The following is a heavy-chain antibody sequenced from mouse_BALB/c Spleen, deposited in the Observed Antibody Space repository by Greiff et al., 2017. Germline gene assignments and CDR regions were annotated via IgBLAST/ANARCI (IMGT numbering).Heavy chain of an antibody. V-gene: IGHV1-80*01. Sequence: QVQLKESGAELVRPGSSVKISCKASGYAFSSYWMNWVKQRPGQGLEWIGQIYPGDGDTNYNGKFKGKATLTADKSSSTAYMQLSSLTSEDSAVYFCARNHYAMDYWGQGTSVTVSS. CDR3: ARNHYAMDY. J-gene: IGHJ4*01. CDR2: IYPGDGDT. CDR1: GYAFSSYW.